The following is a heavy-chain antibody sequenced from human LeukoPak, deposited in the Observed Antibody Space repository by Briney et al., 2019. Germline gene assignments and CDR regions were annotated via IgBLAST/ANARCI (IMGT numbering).Heavy chain of an antibody. D-gene: IGHD3-3*01. CDR1: GFTFGSYS. CDR3: SSRGHYDFWSGYYGGDDY. Sequence: GGSLRLSCVASGFTFGSYSMNWVRQAPGKGLEWLSYISSSSSSIYYADSVKGRFTISRANAKNSLYLQMNSLRAEDTAVYYCSSRGHYDFWSGYYGGDDYWGQGTLVTVSS. J-gene: IGHJ4*02. V-gene: IGHV3-48*04. CDR2: ISSSSSSI.